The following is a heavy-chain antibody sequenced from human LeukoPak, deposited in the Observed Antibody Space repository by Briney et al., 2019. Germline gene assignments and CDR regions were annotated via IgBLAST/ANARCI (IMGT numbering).Heavy chain of an antibody. Sequence: PSETLSLTCAVYGGSFSGYYWSWIRQPPGKGLEWIGEINHSGSTNYNPSLKSRVTISVDTSKNQFSLKLSSVTAADTAVYYCARLRRFVVVPAAMTGNYYYYYMDVWGKGTTVTVSS. J-gene: IGHJ6*03. CDR3: ARLRRFVVVPAAMTGNYYYYYMDV. CDR1: GGSFSGYY. D-gene: IGHD2-2*01. CDR2: INHSGST. V-gene: IGHV4-34*01.